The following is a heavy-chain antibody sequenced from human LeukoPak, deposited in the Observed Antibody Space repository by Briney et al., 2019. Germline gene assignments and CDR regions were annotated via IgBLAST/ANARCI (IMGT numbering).Heavy chain of an antibody. D-gene: IGHD2-2*01. V-gene: IGHV3-7*01. CDR1: AFTFSSYW. Sequence: GGSLRLSYAASAFTFSSYWMSWVRQAPGKGLKWVANIKQDGSEKYYVDSVKGRFTISRDNAKNSLYLQMNSLRAEDTAVYFCAKFPFDYSSSTALRVYYYYMDVWGKGTTVTVSS. CDR3: AKFPFDYSSSTALRVYYYYMDV. J-gene: IGHJ6*03. CDR2: IKQDGSEK.